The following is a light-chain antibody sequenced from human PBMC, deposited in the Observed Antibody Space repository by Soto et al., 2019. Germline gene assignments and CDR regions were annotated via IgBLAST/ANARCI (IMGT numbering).Light chain of an antibody. J-gene: IGKJ1*01. Sequence: DLQMTQSPSTLSASVGDRVTITCRASQSISNWLAWYQQKPGKAPKLLIYKASSLESGVPSRFSGSGSGTEFTLTISSLQPNDFATYYCQQYNSYSEWTFGQGTKVDIK. CDR3: QQYNSYSEWT. CDR1: QSISNW. CDR2: KAS. V-gene: IGKV1-5*03.